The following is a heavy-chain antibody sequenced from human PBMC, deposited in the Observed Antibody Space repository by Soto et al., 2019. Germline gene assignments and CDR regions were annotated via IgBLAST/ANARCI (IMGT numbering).Heavy chain of an antibody. Sequence: EVQLVESGGGLVQPGGSLRLSCAAFGFTVSSNYMSWVRQAPGKGLEWVSVIYSGGSTYYADSVKGRFTISRHNSKNTLYLQMNSLRAEDSAVYYCARDLKDYGSGSYFDYWGQGTLVTVSS. CDR2: IYSGGST. D-gene: IGHD3-10*01. V-gene: IGHV3-53*04. CDR1: GFTVSSNY. CDR3: ARDLKDYGSGSYFDY. J-gene: IGHJ4*02.